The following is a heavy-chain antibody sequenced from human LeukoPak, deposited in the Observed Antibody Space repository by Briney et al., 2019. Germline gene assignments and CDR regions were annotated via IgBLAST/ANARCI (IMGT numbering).Heavy chain of an antibody. CDR2: INGDGSTT. V-gene: IGHV3-74*01. CDR3: ARDGFDY. CDR1: GFTFSSYW. Sequence: QPGGSLRLSCAASGFTFSSYWMHWVRRAPGKGLVWVSRINGDGSTTSHADSVKGRFTISRDNAKNSLYLQMNSLRAEDTAVYYCARDGFDYWGQGTLVTVSS. J-gene: IGHJ4*02.